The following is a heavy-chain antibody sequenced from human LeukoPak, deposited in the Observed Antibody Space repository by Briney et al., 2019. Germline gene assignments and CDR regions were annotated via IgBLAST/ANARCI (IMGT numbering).Heavy chain of an antibody. D-gene: IGHD3-10*01. CDR2: ISSSSSTI. J-gene: IGHJ6*04. CDR1: GFTFSSYS. V-gene: IGHV3-48*01. CDR3: ARALKETQILLWFGESDIFGNILSPDV. Sequence: PGGSLRLSCAASGFTFSSYSMNWVRQAPGKGLEWVSYISSSSSTIYYADSVKGRFTISRDNAKNSLYLQMNSLRAEDTAVYYCARALKETQILLWFGESDIFGNILSPDVWGKGTTVTVSS.